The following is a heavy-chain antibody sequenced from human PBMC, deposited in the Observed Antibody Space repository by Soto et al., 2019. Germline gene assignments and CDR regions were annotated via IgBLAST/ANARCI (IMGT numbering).Heavy chain of an antibody. D-gene: IGHD2-2*01. Sequence: SETLSLTCTVSGGSISSPNWWSWVRQPPGKGLEWIGEIYQSGSTNYSPSLKSRLTISVDKSKNLFSLKLTSVTAADTAIYYCARTPVPAASYYFDYWGRGTQVTVSS. CDR3: ARTPVPAASYYFDY. J-gene: IGHJ4*02. V-gene: IGHV4-4*02. CDR1: GGSISSPNW. CDR2: IYQSGST.